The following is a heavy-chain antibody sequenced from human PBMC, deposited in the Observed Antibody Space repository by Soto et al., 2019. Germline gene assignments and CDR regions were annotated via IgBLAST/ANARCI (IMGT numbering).Heavy chain of an antibody. CDR2: IYYSGST. CDR1: GGSISSSSYY. D-gene: IGHD6-13*01. J-gene: IGHJ3*02. CDR3: ARELLIAAAGYDAIDI. Sequence: SETLSLTCTVSGGSISSSSYYWGWIRQPPGKGLEWIGSIYYSGSTYYNPSLKSRVTISVDTSKNQFSLKLSSVTAADTAVYYCARELLIAAAGYDAIDIWGQGAMVTRSS. V-gene: IGHV4-39*01.